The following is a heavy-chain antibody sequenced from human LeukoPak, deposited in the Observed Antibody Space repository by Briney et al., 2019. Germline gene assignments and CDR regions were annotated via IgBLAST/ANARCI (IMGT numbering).Heavy chain of an antibody. CDR3: ARDLQFDSSGQ. CDR1: GFTVSSNY. D-gene: IGHD6-19*01. Sequence: GGSLRLSCAASGFTVSSNYMSWVRQAPGKGLEWVSVIYSGGSTYYADSVKGRFTISRDNAKNSLYLQMNSLRAEDTAVYYCARDLQFDSSGQWGQGTLVTVSS. J-gene: IGHJ4*02. CDR2: IYSGGST. V-gene: IGHV3-53*01.